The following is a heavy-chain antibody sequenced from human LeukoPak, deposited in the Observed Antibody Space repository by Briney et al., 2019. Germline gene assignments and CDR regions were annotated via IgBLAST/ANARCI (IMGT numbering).Heavy chain of an antibody. V-gene: IGHV4-4*02. D-gene: IGHD1-14*01. CDR1: DVSIFSSNW. CDR2: VYYRGNT. Sequence: SGTLSLTCAVSDVSIFSSNWWSWVRQPPGKGLEWIGNVYYRGNTYYNPSLKSRVTISVDTSKNQFSLKLSSVNAADTAVYYCARHRYLWPNYWYFDLWGRGTLVTVSS. CDR3: ARHRYLWPNYWYFDL. J-gene: IGHJ2*01.